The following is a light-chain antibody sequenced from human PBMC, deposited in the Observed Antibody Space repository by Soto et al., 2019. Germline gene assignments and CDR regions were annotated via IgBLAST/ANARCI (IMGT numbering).Light chain of an antibody. CDR1: SSDVGGYNY. V-gene: IGLV2-14*01. Sequence: QSALTQPASVSGSPGQSITISCTGTSSDVGGYNYVSWYQQHPGKAPKLMIYDVSNRPSGVSNRFSGSKSGNTASLNISGLQAEDEADYYCSSYTSSSAVVFGGGTMLTVL. CDR3: SSYTSSSAVV. J-gene: IGLJ2*01. CDR2: DVS.